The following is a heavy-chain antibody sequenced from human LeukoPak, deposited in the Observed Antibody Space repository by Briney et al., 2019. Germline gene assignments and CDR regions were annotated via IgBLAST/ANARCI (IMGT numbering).Heavy chain of an antibody. J-gene: IGHJ6*03. D-gene: IGHD5-18*01. CDR3: ARDEGYTYGNFHYYYMDV. CDR1: GFTFNNYW. CDR2: IKQDGSEK. Sequence: GGSLRLSCAASGFTFNNYWMSWVRQAPGKGLEWVANIKQDGSEKYFVDSVKGRFTISRDNAKNSLYLQMNSLRAEDTAVYYCARDEGYTYGNFHYYYMDVWGKGTTVTVSS. V-gene: IGHV3-7*01.